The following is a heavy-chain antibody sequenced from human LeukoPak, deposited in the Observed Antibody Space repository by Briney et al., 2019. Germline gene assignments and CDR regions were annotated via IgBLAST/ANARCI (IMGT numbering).Heavy chain of an antibody. CDR1: GGSISSSSYY. CDR2: IYYSGST. J-gene: IGHJ3*02. CDR3: ARDEEHAFDI. V-gene: IGHV4-39*07. Sequence: TTSETLSLTCTVSGGSISSSSYYWGWIRQPPGKGLEWIGGIYYSGSTYYNPSLKSRVTISVDTSKNQFSLKLSSVTAADTAVYYCARDEEHAFDIWGQGTMVTVSS.